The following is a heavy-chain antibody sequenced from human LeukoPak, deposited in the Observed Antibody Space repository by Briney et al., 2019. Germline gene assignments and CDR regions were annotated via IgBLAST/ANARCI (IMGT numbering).Heavy chain of an antibody. CDR1: GFTFSSYD. D-gene: IGHD3-22*01. Sequence: GGSLRLSCAASGFTFSSYDMHWVRQATGKGLEGVSAIGTAGDTYYPGSVKGRFTISRENAKNSLYLQMNSLRAGDTAVYYCARGINYYDSSAYYFDYWGQGTLVTVSS. CDR3: ARGINYYDSSAYYFDY. CDR2: IGTAGDT. V-gene: IGHV3-13*01. J-gene: IGHJ4*02.